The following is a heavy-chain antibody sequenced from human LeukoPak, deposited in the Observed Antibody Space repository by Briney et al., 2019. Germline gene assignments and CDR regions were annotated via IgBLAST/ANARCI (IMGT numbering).Heavy chain of an antibody. V-gene: IGHV1-69*06. D-gene: IGHD3-9*01. CDR1: GGTFSSYA. J-gene: IGHJ4*02. CDR2: IIPIFGTA. Sequence: SVEVSCKASGGTFSSYAISWVRQAPGQGLEWMGGIIPIFGTANYAQKFQGRVTITADKSTSTAYMELSSLRSEDTAVYYCASSGTPHYDILTGYYFDYWGQGTLVTVSS. CDR3: ASSGTPHYDILTGYYFDY.